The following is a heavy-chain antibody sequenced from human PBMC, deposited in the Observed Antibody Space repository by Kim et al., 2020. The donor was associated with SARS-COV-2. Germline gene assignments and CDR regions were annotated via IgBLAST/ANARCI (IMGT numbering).Heavy chain of an antibody. CDR1: GGSISSSSYY. CDR2: IYYSGRT. J-gene: IGHJ4*02. D-gene: IGHD6-19*01. CDR3: ARQQQWLAPLDF. V-gene: IGHV4-39*01. Sequence: SETLSLTCIVSGGSISSSSYYWGWIRQPPGKGLEWIGSIYYSGRTYYNPSLKSRVTISVDTSKNQFSLKLSSVTAADTAVYYCARQQQWLAPLDFWGQGTLVTDSS.